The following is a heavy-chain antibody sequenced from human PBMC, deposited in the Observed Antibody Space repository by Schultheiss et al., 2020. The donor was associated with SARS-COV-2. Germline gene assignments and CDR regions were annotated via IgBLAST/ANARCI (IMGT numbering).Heavy chain of an antibody. CDR1: GFTFSSYG. V-gene: IGHV3-30*03. CDR3: ARAPSIVGATPHWYFDL. Sequence: LSLTCAASGFTFSSYGMHWVRQAPGKGLEWVAVISYDGSNKYYADSVKGRFTISRDNSKNTLYLQMNSLRAEDTAVYYCARAPSIVGATPHWYFDLWGRGTLVTVSS. D-gene: IGHD1-26*01. CDR2: ISYDGSNK. J-gene: IGHJ2*01.